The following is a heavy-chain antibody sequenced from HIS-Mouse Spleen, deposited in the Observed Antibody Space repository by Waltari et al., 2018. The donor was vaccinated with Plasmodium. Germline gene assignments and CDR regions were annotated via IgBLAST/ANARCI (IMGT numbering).Heavy chain of an antibody. CDR3: AKDQTPYQLLHFDY. J-gene: IGHJ4*02. CDR1: GFTFDDYA. V-gene: IGHV3-9*01. Sequence: EVQLVESGGGLVQPGRSLSLSCAASGFTFDDYAMHWVRQAPGNGLEWVSGISWNSGSIGYADSVKGRFTISRDNAKNSLYLQMNSLRAEDTALYYCAKDQTPYQLLHFDYWGQGTLVTVSS. D-gene: IGHD2-2*01. CDR2: ISWNSGSI.